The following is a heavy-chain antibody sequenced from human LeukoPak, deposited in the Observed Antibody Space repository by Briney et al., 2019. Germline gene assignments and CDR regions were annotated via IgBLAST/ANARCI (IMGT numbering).Heavy chain of an antibody. J-gene: IGHJ4*02. V-gene: IGHV1-2*02. Sequence: ASVKVSCKASGYTFTGYYMHWVRQAPGQGLEWMGWINPNSGGTNYAQKFQGRVTMTRDTSISTAYMELSRLRSDDTAVYYCARVHSSSWYFTGALFDYWGQGTLVTVSS. CDR1: GYTFTGYY. CDR2: INPNSGGT. CDR3: ARVHSSSWYFTGALFDY. D-gene: IGHD6-13*01.